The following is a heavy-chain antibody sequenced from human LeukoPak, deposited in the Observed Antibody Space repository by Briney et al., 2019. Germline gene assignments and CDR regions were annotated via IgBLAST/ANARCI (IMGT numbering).Heavy chain of an antibody. Sequence: ASVKVSCKASGYIFTGYYMHWVRQAPGQGLEWMGWINPNSGDTHYAQKFHGRVTMTSDTSITTGYMELTRLTSDDTAVYYCARDPAAAGNYWGQGTLVGVSS. CDR3: ARDPAAAGNY. V-gene: IGHV1-2*02. J-gene: IGHJ4*02. CDR1: GYIFTGYY. CDR2: INPNSGDT. D-gene: IGHD6-13*01.